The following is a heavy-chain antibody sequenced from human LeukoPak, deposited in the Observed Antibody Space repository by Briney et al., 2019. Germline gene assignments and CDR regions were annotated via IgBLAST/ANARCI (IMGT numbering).Heavy chain of an antibody. V-gene: IGHV3-23*01. CDR2: ISGSGGST. J-gene: IGHJ4*02. CDR3: TTEYNFNYYDSSGYYY. CDR1: GFTFSSYA. Sequence: GGSLRLSCAASGFTFSSYAMSWVRQAPGKGLEWVSAISGSGGSTYYVDSVKGRFTISRDNSKNTLYLQMNSLRAEDTAVYYCTTEYNFNYYDSSGYYYWGQGTLVTVSS. D-gene: IGHD3-22*01.